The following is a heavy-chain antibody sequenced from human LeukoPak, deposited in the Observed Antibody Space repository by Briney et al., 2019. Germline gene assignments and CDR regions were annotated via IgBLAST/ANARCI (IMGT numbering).Heavy chain of an antibody. CDR1: GGSISSGSYY. CDR3: ARGERGYSYPSTVGDAFDI. D-gene: IGHD5-18*01. CDR2: IYTSGST. J-gene: IGHJ3*02. V-gene: IGHV4-61*02. Sequence: SQTLSLTCTVSGGSISSGSYYWSWIREPAGKGLEWIGRIYTSGSTNYNPSLKSRVTISVDTSKNQFSLKLSSVTAADTAVYYCARGERGYSYPSTVGDAFDIWGQGTKVTVSS.